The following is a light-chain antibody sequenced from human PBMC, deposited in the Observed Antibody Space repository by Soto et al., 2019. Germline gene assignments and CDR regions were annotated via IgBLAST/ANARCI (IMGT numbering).Light chain of an antibody. V-gene: IGKV1-5*01. J-gene: IGKJ3*01. CDR1: QSISSW. Sequence: DIQMTQSPSTLSASVGDRVTITCRASQSISSWLAWYQQKPGKAPKFLIYDASSLETGAPSRFSGNGSGTEFTLTISSLQPDDFATYYCQQYNSYPITVGPGTKVDVK. CDR3: QQYNSYPIT. CDR2: DAS.